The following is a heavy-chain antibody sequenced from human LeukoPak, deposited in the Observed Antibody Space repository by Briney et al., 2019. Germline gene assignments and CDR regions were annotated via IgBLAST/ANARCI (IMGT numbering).Heavy chain of an antibody. CDR2: ISGGSGST. J-gene: IGHJ4*02. CDR3: AKHRFESGGYHSTD. Sequence: GGSLRLSCAASGFTFSSYAMSWVRQAPGKGLAWVSTISGGSGSTYCADSVKGRFAISRDNSKNTLYLQMSSLRDEDTAVYYCAKHRFESGGYHSTDWGQGTLVTVSS. V-gene: IGHV3-23*01. CDR1: GFTFSSYA. D-gene: IGHD3-22*01.